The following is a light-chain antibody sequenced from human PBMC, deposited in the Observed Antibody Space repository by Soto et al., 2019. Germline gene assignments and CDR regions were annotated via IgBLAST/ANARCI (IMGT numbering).Light chain of an antibody. CDR2: GAS. CDR3: QQYASPYT. CDR1: ESVRSTN. Sequence: EIVLTQSPGTLSLSPGERATLSCRASESVRSTNLAWYQHKPGQAPRLLIYGASSRATGIPDRFSASGSGTDFTLTISRLEPEDFAVYYCQQYASPYTFGQGTKLEIK. V-gene: IGKV3-20*01. J-gene: IGKJ2*01.